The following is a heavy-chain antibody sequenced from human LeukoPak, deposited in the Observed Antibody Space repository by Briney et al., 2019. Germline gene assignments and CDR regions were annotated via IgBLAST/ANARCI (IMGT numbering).Heavy chain of an antibody. J-gene: IGHJ4*02. D-gene: IGHD4-17*01. CDR3: ARGGGTTVTQDGYYFDY. CDR1: GFTFSSYA. Sequence: GGSLRLSCAASGFTFSSYAMHWVRQAPGKGLEWVAVISYDGSNKYYADSVKGRFTISRDNSKKKLYLQMNSLRTEDTAVYYCARGGGTTVTQDGYYFDYWGQGTLVTVSS. V-gene: IGHV3-30-3*01. CDR2: ISYDGSNK.